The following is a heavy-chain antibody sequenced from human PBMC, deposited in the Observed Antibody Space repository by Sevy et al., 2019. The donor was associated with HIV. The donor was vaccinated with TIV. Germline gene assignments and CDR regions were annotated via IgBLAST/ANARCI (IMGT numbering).Heavy chain of an antibody. CDR2: ISRTSTTT. V-gene: IGHV3-48*02. Sequence: GGSLRLSCKASGFTFCTYSMHWVRQAPGKGLEWVSSISRTSTTTYYADSAKGRFTISRDNAKNSLYLQMNSLRDEDTAVYYCAREAYYYDSREENWFDPWGQGALVTVSS. J-gene: IGHJ5*02. CDR3: AREAYYYDSREENWFDP. CDR1: GFTFCTYS. D-gene: IGHD3-22*01.